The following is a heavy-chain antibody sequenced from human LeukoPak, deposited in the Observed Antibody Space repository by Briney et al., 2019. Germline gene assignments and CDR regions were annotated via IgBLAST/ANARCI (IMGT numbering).Heavy chain of an antibody. CDR3: ARGRGGNQHYFDY. J-gene: IGHJ4*02. D-gene: IGHD4-23*01. Sequence: PSETLSLTCAVYGGSFSGYYWSWIRQPPGKGLEWIGEINHSGSTNYNPSLKSRVTISVDTSKNQFSLKLSSVTAADTAVYYCARGRGGNQHYFDYWGQGTLVTVSS. CDR2: INHSGST. V-gene: IGHV4-34*01. CDR1: GGSFSGYY.